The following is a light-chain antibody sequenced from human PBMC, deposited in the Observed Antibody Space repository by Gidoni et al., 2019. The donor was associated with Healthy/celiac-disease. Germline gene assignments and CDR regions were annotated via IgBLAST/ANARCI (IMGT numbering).Light chain of an antibody. J-gene: IGLJ2*01. Sequence: QSALTHPRSVSGSPGQSVTISCTGTSRDVGGYNYVSWYQQHPGKAPKLMIYDVRKRPSGVPDRFSGSKSGNPASLTISGLQAEDEADYYCCSYAGSYTFDVVFGGGTKLTVL. CDR3: CSYAGSYTFDVV. CDR1: SRDVGGYNY. V-gene: IGLV2-11*01. CDR2: DVR.